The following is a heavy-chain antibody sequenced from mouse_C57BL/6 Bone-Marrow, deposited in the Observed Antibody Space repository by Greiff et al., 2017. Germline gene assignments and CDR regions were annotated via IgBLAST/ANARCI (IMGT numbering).Heavy chain of an antibody. CDR2: ISSGGSYT. J-gene: IGHJ3*01. CDR1: GFTFSSYG. V-gene: IGHV5-6*02. D-gene: IGHD2-3*01. CDR3: ASRRDDGYWAPFAY. Sequence: EVKLMESGGDLVKPGGSLKLSCAASGFTFSSYGMSWVRKTPDKRLEWVATISSGGSYTYYPDSVKGRFTISRDNAKNTLYLQMSSLKSEDTAMYYCASRRDDGYWAPFAYWGQGTLVTVSA.